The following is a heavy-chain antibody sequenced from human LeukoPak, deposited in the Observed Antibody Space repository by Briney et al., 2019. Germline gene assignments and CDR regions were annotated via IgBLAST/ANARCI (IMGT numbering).Heavy chain of an antibody. CDR3: ATDRDNSDWQKRFDS. CDR1: GFTFSTYW. V-gene: IGHV3-7*01. J-gene: IGHJ4*02. D-gene: IGHD2-21*02. CDR2: INQDANEI. Sequence: GGSLRLSCAASGFTFSTYWMNWYRQAPGKGLEWVGNINQDANEINYVDSVRGRFTISRDNAKNSLHLQMNSLRAEDTAVYYCATDRDNSDWQKRFDSWGQGTLVTVSP.